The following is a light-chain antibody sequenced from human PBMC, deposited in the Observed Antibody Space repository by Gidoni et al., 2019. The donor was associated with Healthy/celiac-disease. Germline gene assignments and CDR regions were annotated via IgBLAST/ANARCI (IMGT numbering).Light chain of an antibody. CDR3: QQYNNWPLYT. CDR2: GAS. CDR1: QSVSSN. J-gene: IGKJ2*01. V-gene: IGKV3D-15*01. Sequence: EIVMTQSPATLSVSPGERATLSCRASQSVSSNLAWYQQKPGQAPRLLIYGASTSATGIPARFSGSWSGTEFTLTISSLQSEDFAVYYCQQYNNWPLYTFGQGTKLEIK.